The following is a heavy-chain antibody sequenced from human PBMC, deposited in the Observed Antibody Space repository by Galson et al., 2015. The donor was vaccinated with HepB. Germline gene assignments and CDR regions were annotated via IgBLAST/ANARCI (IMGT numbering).Heavy chain of an antibody. J-gene: IGHJ4*02. CDR1: GFTFSSYD. D-gene: IGHD3-10*02. CDR2: ITGSGGST. Sequence: SLRLSCAASGFTFSSYDMSWVRQAPGKGLEWVSGITGSGGSTYYADSVRGRFTISRDNSKNTLYLQMNSLRADDTAVYYCAKAMFTGAGFFDSWGQGTLVTVSS. V-gene: IGHV3-23*01. CDR3: AKAMFTGAGFFDS.